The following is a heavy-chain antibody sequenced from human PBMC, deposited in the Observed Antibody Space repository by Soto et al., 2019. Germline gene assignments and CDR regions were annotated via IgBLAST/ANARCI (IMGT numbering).Heavy chain of an antibody. Sequence: SESIALTCTACGYTISSASYSAWIRKAPGKGPEWIASIYHGGTTFYNPSLKSRITISVDTSNNQFSLKLPSVTAADTAVYYCARVHVMVVAGSTFDYWGHGPLVTVSS. D-gene: IGHD6-19*01. CDR2: IYHGGTT. CDR1: GYTISSASY. J-gene: IGHJ4*01. CDR3: ARVHVMVVAGSTFDY. V-gene: IGHV4-38-2*02.